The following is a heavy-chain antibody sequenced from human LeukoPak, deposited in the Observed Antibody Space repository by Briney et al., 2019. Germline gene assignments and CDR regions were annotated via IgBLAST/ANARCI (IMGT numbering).Heavy chain of an antibody. CDR1: GFTFSSYG. V-gene: IGHV3-33*01. Sequence: PGGSLRLPCAASGFTFSSYGMHWVRQAPGKGLEWVAVIWYDGSNKYYADSVKGRFTISRDNSKNTLYLQMNSLRAEDTAVYYCARDLLQGSYSPDAFDIWGQGTMVTVSS. CDR3: ARDLLQGSYSPDAFDI. J-gene: IGHJ3*02. D-gene: IGHD1-26*01. CDR2: IWYDGSNK.